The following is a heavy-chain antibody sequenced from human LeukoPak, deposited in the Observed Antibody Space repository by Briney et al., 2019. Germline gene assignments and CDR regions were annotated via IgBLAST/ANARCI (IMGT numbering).Heavy chain of an antibody. CDR3: ARGRITMVQGVIITSYYFDY. CDR2: INSDGSST. V-gene: IGHV3-74*01. J-gene: IGHJ4*02. CDR1: GFTFSSYW. Sequence: SGGSLRLSCAASGFTFSSYWMHWVRQAPGKGLVWVSRINSDGSSTIYADSVKGRFTTSRDNAKNTLYLQMNSLRAEDTAVYYCARGRITMVQGVIITSYYFDYWGQGTLVTVSS. D-gene: IGHD3-10*01.